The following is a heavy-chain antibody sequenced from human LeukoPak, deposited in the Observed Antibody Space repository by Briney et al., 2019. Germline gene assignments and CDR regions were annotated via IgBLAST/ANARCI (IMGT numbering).Heavy chain of an antibody. Sequence: PGGSLRLSCAATGFTFRSYGMHWVRQARGKGVEWVAFIRYDGSNKYYADSVKGRFTISRDNSKNTLYLQMNSLRAEDTAVYYCAKVGGFYSSSWYNWFDPWGQGTLVTVSS. V-gene: IGHV3-30*02. D-gene: IGHD6-13*01. CDR3: AKVGGFYSSSWYNWFDP. CDR1: GFTFRSYG. J-gene: IGHJ5*02. CDR2: IRYDGSNK.